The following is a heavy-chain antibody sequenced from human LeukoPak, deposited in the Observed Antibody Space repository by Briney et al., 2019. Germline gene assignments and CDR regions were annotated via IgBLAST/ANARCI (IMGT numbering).Heavy chain of an antibody. J-gene: IGHJ3*02. Sequence: SETLSLTCAVYGGSFSGYYWTWIRQPPGKGLEWIGEMNHSGSANYNPSLKSRVTISVDTSKNQFSLKLSSVTAADTAVYYCARGRRKAVAGYDAFDIWGQGTMVTVSS. V-gene: IGHV4-34*01. CDR1: GGSFSGYY. CDR3: ARGRRKAVAGYDAFDI. D-gene: IGHD6-19*01. CDR2: MNHSGSA.